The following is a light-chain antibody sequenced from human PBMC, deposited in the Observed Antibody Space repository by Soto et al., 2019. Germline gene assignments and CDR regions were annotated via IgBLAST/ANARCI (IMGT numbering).Light chain of an antibody. J-gene: IGLJ3*02. CDR3: SSYATSSTLV. Sequence: QSALTQPASVSGSPGQSITISCTGTSSYVGAYNYVSWYQQLPDKAPKLMIYDVTYRPSGASNRFSGSKSGNTASLTISGLQAEDEADYFCSSYATSSTLVFGGGTKLTVL. CDR2: DVT. CDR1: SSYVGAYNY. V-gene: IGLV2-14*01.